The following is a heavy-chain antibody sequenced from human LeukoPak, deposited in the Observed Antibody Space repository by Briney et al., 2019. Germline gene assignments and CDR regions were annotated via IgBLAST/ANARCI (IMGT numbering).Heavy chain of an antibody. CDR3: ANTRGYGYYFNY. J-gene: IGHJ4*02. D-gene: IGHD2-15*01. Sequence: SETLSLTCTVSGGSISSYYWSWIRQPPGKGLEWIGYIYYSGSTNYNPSLKSRVTISVDTSKNQFSLKLSSVTAEDTAVYYCANTRGYGYYFNYWGQGTLVTVSS. CDR2: IYYSGST. V-gene: IGHV4-59*01. CDR1: GGSISSYY.